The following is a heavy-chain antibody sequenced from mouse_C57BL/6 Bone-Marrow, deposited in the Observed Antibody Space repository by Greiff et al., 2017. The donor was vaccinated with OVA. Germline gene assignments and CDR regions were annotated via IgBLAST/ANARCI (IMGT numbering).Heavy chain of an antibody. V-gene: IGHV5-4*03. CDR2: ISDGGSYT. D-gene: IGHD2-5*01. Sequence: EVKVVESGGGLVKPGGSLKLSCAASGFTFSSYAMSWVRQTPEKRLEWVATISDGGSYTYYPDNVKGRFTISRDNAKNNLYLQMSHLKSEDTAMYYCARALSNYRYFDVWGTGTTVTVSS. J-gene: IGHJ1*03. CDR1: GFTFSSYA. CDR3: ARALSNYRYFDV.